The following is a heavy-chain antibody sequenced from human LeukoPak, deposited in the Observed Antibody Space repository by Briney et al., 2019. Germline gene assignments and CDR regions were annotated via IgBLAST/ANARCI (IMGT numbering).Heavy chain of an antibody. Sequence: GGSLRLSCAASGFTFSDYYMSWIRQAPGKGLEWVSYISSSGSTIYYADSVKGRFTISRDNAKNSLYLQMNSLRAEDTAVYYCARDRNYYDSSGSSGDAFDIWGQGTMVTVSS. CDR1: GFTFSDYY. D-gene: IGHD3-22*01. V-gene: IGHV3-11*01. CDR3: ARDRNYYDSSGSSGDAFDI. CDR2: ISSSGSTI. J-gene: IGHJ3*02.